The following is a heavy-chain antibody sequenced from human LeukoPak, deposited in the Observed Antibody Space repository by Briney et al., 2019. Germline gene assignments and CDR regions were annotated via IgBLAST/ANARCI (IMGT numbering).Heavy chain of an antibody. Sequence: GGSLRLSCATSGFTFSNSWMNWVRQAPGKGLEWVGRIRSNSDGGTIDYAAPVKGRFTLSRDDSKTTLYLQMNSLQTEDTAVYYCATDFYDSTWGQGTLVTVSS. D-gene: IGHD3-22*01. V-gene: IGHV3-15*07. CDR3: ATDFYDST. J-gene: IGHJ5*02. CDR1: GFTFSNSW. CDR2: IRSNSDGGTI.